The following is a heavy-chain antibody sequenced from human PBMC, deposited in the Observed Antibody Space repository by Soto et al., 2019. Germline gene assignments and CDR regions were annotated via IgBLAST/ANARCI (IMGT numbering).Heavy chain of an antibody. CDR2: IYSGGST. J-gene: IGHJ4*02. CDR3: ARWKSGTADY. CDR1: GFTVSSNY. D-gene: IGHD1-1*01. Sequence: PGGSLRLSCAASGFTVSSNYMSWVRQAPGKGLEWVSVIYSGGSTYYADSVKGRFTISRDNSKNTLHLQMNSLRAEDTAVYYCARWKSGTADYWGQGTLVTVSS. V-gene: IGHV3-53*01.